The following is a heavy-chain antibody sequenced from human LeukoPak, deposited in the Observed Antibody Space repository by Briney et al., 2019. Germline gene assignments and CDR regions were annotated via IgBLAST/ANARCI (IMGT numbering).Heavy chain of an antibody. CDR1: GYTFTGYY. CDR2: INPNSGGT. Sequence: GASVKVSCKASGYTFTGYYMHWVRQAPGQGLEWMGRINPNSGGTNYAQRFQGRVTMTRETSISTAYMELSRLRSDDTAVYYCARAEGTPYYYGSGSYYSVYWGQGTLVTVSS. CDR3: ARAEGTPYYYGSGSYYSVY. D-gene: IGHD3-10*01. J-gene: IGHJ4*02. V-gene: IGHV1-2*06.